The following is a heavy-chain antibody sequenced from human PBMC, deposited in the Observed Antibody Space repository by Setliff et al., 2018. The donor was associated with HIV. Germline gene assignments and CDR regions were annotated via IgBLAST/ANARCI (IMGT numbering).Heavy chain of an antibody. CDR3: ARRVLQDSTITSSNWFDS. CDR1: GDSISSYS. Sequence: SETLSLTCTVSGDSISSYSWNWIRQPPGRGLEWIGYVYASGETNYNPSLRSRVTMSTDTSRNQFFLNLNYATAADTAVYFCARRVLQDSTITSSNWFDSWGQGTLVTVSS. J-gene: IGHJ5*01. V-gene: IGHV4-4*09. D-gene: IGHD2-2*01. CDR2: VYASGET.